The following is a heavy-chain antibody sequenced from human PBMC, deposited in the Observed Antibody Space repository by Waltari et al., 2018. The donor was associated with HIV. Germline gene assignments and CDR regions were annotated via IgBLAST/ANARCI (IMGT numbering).Heavy chain of an antibody. V-gene: IGHV3-49*03. CDR2: IRSKAYGGTT. CDR3: TRDKWGQQQLVAQWLVPPPVY. Sequence: EVQLVESGGGLVQPGRSLRLSCTASGFTFGDYAMSWFRQAPGKGLEWVGFIRSKAYGGTTEYAASVKGRFTISRDDSKSIAYLQMNSLKTEDTAVYYCTRDKWGQQQLVAQWLVPPPVYWGQGTLVTVSS. D-gene: IGHD6-13*01. J-gene: IGHJ4*02. CDR1: GFTFGDYA.